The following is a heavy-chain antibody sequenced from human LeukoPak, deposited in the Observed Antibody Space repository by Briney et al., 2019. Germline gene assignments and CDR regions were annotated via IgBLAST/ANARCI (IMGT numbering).Heavy chain of an antibody. V-gene: IGHV4-61*02. CDR2: IYTSGST. CDR1: GGSISSGSYY. J-gene: IGHJ6*02. D-gene: IGHD2-2*02. Sequence: SETLSLTCTVSGGSISSGSYYWSWIRQPAGRGLVWIGRIYTSGSTNYNPSLKSRVTISVDTSKNQFSLKLSSVTAADTAVYYCARDRAVVPAAISDNYYYYYGMDVWGQGTTVTVSS. CDR3: ARDRAVVPAAISDNYYYYYGMDV.